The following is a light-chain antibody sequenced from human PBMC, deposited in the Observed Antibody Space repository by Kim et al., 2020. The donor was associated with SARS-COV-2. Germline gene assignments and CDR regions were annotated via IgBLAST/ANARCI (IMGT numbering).Light chain of an antibody. Sequence: TYALRSDINVDHCNIYWYQQKPGSPPRYLLYYYSDSNKGQGSGVPSRFAGSKDASANTGILLISGLQSEDEADYYCMIWPTSDSGVFGGGTQLTVL. CDR2: YYSDSNK. CDR3: MIWPTSDSGV. CDR1: SDINVDHCN. V-gene: IGLV5-37*01. J-gene: IGLJ3*02.